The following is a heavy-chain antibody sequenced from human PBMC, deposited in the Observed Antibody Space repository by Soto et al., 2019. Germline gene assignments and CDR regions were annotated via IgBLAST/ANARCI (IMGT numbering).Heavy chain of an antibody. D-gene: IGHD2-8*02. CDR1: GFTFSSSA. Sequence: EVRLLESGGGLAQPGGSLRLSCAASGFTFSSSAMNWVRQAPGKGLEWVSSIRVGGGDTFYADSGRGRFTVSRDISRSTLYLQMQSLIAKVTAIYYCAKCSVGTVRSTGGCNWFDPWGQGTLVTVSS. CDR3: AKCSVGTVRSTGGCNWFDP. CDR2: IRVGGGDT. J-gene: IGHJ5*02. V-gene: IGHV3-23*01.